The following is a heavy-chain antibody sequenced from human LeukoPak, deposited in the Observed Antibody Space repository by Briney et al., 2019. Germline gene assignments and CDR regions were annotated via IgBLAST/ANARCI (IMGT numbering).Heavy chain of an antibody. CDR3: ARMGWELPHNWFDP. V-gene: IGHV4-59*01. CDR2: IYYSGST. J-gene: IGHJ5*02. CDR1: GGSISSYY. Sequence: SETLSLTCTVSGGSISSYYWSWVRQPPGKGLEWIGYIYYSGSTNYNPSLKSRVTISVDTSKNQFSLKLSSVTAADTAVYYCARMGWELPHNWFDPWGQGTLVTVSS. D-gene: IGHD1-26*01.